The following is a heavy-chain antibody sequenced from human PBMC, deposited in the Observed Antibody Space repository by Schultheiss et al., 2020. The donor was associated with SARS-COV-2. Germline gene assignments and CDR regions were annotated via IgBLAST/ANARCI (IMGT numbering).Heavy chain of an antibody. J-gene: IGHJ4*02. CDR3: AKDKREMATIRRYYFDY. CDR1: GFTVNSNY. CDR2: ISWNSGSI. Sequence: GGSLRLSCAASGFTVNSNYINWVRQAPGKGLEWVSGISWNSGSIGYADSVKGRFTISRDNAKNSLYLQMNSLRAEDTALYYCAKDKREMATIRRYYFDYWGQGTLVTVSS. D-gene: IGHD5-24*01. V-gene: IGHV3-9*01.